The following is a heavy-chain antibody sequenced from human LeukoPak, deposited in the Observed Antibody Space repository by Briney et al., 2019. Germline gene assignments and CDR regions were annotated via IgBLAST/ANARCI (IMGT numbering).Heavy chain of an antibody. J-gene: IGHJ3*02. CDR2: IYTSGST. D-gene: IGHD3-9*01. CDR3: AREDPSARGGSLRYFDWLNAFDI. Sequence: SQTLSLTCTVSGGSISSGSYYWSWIRQPAGKGLEWIGRIYTSGSTNYNPSLKSRVTISVDTSKNQFSLKLSSVTAADTAVYYCAREDPSARGGSLRYFDWLNAFDIWGQGTMVTVSS. V-gene: IGHV4-61*02. CDR1: GGSISSGSYY.